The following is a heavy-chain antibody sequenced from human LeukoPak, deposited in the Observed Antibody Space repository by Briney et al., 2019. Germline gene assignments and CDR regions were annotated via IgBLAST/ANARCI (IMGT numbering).Heavy chain of an antibody. J-gene: IGHJ4*02. CDR2: IYYSGST. V-gene: IGHV4-39*01. D-gene: IGHD5-18*01. CDR1: GGSISSSSYY. Sequence: SETLSLTCTVSGGSISSSSYYWGWIRQPPGKGLEWIGSIYYSGSTYYNPSLKSRVTIPVDTSKNQCSLKLSSVIAADTAVYYCASSDTANRTPFDYWGQGTLVTVSS. CDR3: ASSDTANRTPFDY.